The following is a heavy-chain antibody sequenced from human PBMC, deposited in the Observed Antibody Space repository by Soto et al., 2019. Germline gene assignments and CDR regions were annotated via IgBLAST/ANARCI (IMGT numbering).Heavy chain of an antibody. CDR2: ISYDGSNK. CDR1: GFTFNTDG. D-gene: IGHD2-8*01. V-gene: IGHV3-30*18. CDR3: AKSWSMLYAIQHPFDY. Sequence: PGGSLRLSCAASGFTFNTDGMHWVRQAPGKGKEWVAVISYDGSNKYYEDSVEGRFTISRDNSKNTLYLQMNSLRPEDTAVYYCAKSWSMLYAIQHPFDYWGQGTLVTVSS. J-gene: IGHJ4*02.